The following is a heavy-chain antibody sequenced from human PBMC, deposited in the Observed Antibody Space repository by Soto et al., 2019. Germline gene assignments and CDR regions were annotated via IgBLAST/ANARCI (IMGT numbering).Heavy chain of an antibody. CDR2: IYYSGST. D-gene: IGHD7-27*01. CDR3: ARGGTSTTYWGLFYN. V-gene: IGHV4-39*01. Sequence: SETLSLTCSVSGGSISSPTYYWGWIRQPPGKGLEWIGSIYYSGSTYYSPSLKGRFTISRDNAKNTVYLQMNSLRADDTAVYYCARGGTSTTYWGLFYNWGQGTLVTVSS. CDR1: GGSISSPTYY. J-gene: IGHJ4*02.